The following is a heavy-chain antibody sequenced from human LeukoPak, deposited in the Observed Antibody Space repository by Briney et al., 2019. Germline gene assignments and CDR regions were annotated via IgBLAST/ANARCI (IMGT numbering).Heavy chain of an antibody. CDR1: NGSISSDTYF. Sequence: SETLSLTCTVSNGSISSDTYFWSWIRQPAGKGLEWIGRMSSSGISTYSPSLKSRVTISIDTSRNQFSMNLSSVTAADTAVYYCARYNYDFWSGYSKWFDPWGQGTLVTVSS. D-gene: IGHD3-3*01. V-gene: IGHV4-61*10. CDR3: ARYNYDFWSGYSKWFDP. CDR2: MSSSGIS. J-gene: IGHJ5*02.